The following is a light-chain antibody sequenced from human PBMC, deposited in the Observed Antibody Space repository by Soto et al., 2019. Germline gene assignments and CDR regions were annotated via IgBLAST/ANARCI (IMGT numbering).Light chain of an antibody. J-gene: IGKJ4*01. CDR3: QQYKEWPPLT. CDR1: QSVSSY. Sequence: EIVMTQSPATLSVSPGETVTLFCRASQSVSSYLAWYQQKPGLPPRLLIQAASTRATGIPARISGRGSGTEFSLTISSLQSEDFGVYYCQQYKEWPPLTFGGGTRVDIK. V-gene: IGKV3-15*01. CDR2: AAS.